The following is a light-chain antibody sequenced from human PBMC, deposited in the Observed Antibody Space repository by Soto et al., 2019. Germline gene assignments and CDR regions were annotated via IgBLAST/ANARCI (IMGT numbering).Light chain of an antibody. J-gene: IGKJ1*01. CDR2: WAS. CDR1: HNVLYSSDSKNY. CDR3: QQYYSFRST. Sequence: DKVLTQFPDSLAVYLGERATINCNSSHNVLYSSDSKNYLTWYQQRAGQPPKLLIYWASTRESVVPDRFSGSGSGTDFTLTITSLQAEDVAVYYCQQYYSFRSTFDQGTKVDIK. V-gene: IGKV4-1*01.